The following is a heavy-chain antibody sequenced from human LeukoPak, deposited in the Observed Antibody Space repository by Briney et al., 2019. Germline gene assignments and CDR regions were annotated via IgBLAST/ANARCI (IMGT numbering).Heavy chain of an antibody. D-gene: IGHD3-22*01. Sequence: SETLSLTCTVSGGSISSSSYYWGWIRQPPGKGLEWIGSIYYSGSTYYNPSLKSRVTISVDTPKNQFSLKLSSVTATDTAVYFCARRERITLIVPGAFDVWGQGTMVTVSS. CDR2: IYYSGST. CDR1: GGSISSSSYY. V-gene: IGHV4-39*01. CDR3: ARRERITLIVPGAFDV. J-gene: IGHJ3*01.